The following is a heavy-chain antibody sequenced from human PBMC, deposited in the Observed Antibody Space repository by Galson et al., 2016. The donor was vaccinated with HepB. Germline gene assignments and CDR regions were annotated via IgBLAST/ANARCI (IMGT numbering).Heavy chain of an antibody. V-gene: IGHV3-30*04. Sequence: SLRLSCAASGFIFSNYAMHWVRQAPGKGLEWVGVVSYDGKTKWYAGSMVGRFTISRDNSKNTLFLQMSSLRAEDSAVYYCARSRWFGELFYFDSWGQGTLVTVSS. D-gene: IGHD3-10*01. CDR3: ARSRWFGELFYFDS. CDR2: VSYDGKTK. J-gene: IGHJ4*02. CDR1: GFIFSNYA.